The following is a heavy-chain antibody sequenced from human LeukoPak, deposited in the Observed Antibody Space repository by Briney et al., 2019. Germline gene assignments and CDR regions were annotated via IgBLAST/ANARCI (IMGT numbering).Heavy chain of an antibody. D-gene: IGHD3-3*01. V-gene: IGHV3-48*03. CDR3: ARDPITIFGVVTDPLGVDV. CDR1: GFTFSSYE. Sequence: GGSLRLSCAASGFTFSSYEMNWVRKAPGKGLEWLSYISGSGSTINHADSVKGRFTISRDNAKNSLYLQMNSLRAEDTAVYYCARDPITIFGVVTDPLGVDVWGKGTTVTVSS. J-gene: IGHJ6*04. CDR2: ISGSGSTI.